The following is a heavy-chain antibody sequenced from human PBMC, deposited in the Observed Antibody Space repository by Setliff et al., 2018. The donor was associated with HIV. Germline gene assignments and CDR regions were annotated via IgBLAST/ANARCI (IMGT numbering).Heavy chain of an antibody. J-gene: IGHJ5*02. D-gene: IGHD1-26*01. CDR3: VRYRSKIDWFDP. CDR2: IHDNGKA. Sequence: SETLSLTCTVSGDYISSDDYYWGWIRQAPGKGLEWMGFIHDNGKAFYDTALKSRLTMYADTSRTQFYLNLRSVTTSDTAVYYCVRYRSKIDWFDPWGQGTLVTVSS. V-gene: IGHV4-39*01. CDR1: GDYISSDDYY.